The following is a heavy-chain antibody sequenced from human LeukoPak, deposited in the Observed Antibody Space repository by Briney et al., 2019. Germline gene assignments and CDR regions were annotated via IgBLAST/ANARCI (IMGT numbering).Heavy chain of an antibody. D-gene: IGHD3-16*02. CDR2: ISGSGGST. Sequence: TGGSLRLSCAASGFTFSNNAMHWVRQAPGKGLEWVSAISGSGGSTYYADSVKGRFTISRDNSKNTLYLQMNSLRAEDTAVYYCAKGRHGVITFGGVIVKDYYYYMDVWGKGTTVTVSS. V-gene: IGHV3-23*01. J-gene: IGHJ6*03. CDR3: AKGRHGVITFGGVIVKDYYYYMDV. CDR1: GFTFSNNA.